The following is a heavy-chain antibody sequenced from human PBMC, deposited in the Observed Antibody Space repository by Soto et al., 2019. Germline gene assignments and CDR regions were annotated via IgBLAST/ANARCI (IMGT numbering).Heavy chain of an antibody. CDR3: AREPNESFYFDY. J-gene: IGHJ4*02. CDR2: LRPTTGNT. V-gene: IGHV1-46*01. CDR1: GYTFTNYY. Sequence: ASVKVSCKASGYTFTNYYIHWLRQAPGQGLEWLGILRPTTGNTQYAQRFQGTVTMTSDTSTCTVYMELTSLRSDDTAMYYCAREPNESFYFDYWGQGTQVTVSS.